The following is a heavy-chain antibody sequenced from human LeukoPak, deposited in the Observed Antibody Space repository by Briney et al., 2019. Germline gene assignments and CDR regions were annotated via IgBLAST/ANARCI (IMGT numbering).Heavy chain of an antibody. CDR1: GGSISSYY. Sequence: SETLSLTCTVSGGSISSYYWSWIRQPPGKGLEWIGYIYYSGSTNYNPSLKSRVTMSVDTSKNQFSLQLSSVTAADTAVYYCARVDSSGWDWFDPWGQGTLVTVSS. CDR2: IYYSGST. V-gene: IGHV4-59*12. J-gene: IGHJ5*02. D-gene: IGHD6-19*01. CDR3: ARVDSSGWDWFDP.